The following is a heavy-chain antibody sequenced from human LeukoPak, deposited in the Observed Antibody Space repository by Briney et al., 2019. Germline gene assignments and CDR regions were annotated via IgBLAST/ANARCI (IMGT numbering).Heavy chain of an antibody. CDR1: GGTFSSYA. CDR2: IIPIFGTA. J-gene: IGHJ5*02. CDR3: ARGGTYYDFWSGPRYWFDP. Sequence: SVKVFCKASGGTFSSYAISWVRQAPGQGPEWMGGIIPIFGTANYAQKFQGRVKITADEAASTAYRELSSLRSEDTAVYYCARGGTYYDFWSGPRYWFDPWGQGTLVTVSS. V-gene: IGHV1-69*01. D-gene: IGHD3-3*01.